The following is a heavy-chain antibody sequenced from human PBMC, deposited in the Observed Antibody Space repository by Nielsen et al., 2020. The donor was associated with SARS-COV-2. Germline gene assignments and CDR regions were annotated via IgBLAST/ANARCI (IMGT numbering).Heavy chain of an antibody. V-gene: IGHV4-39*07. CDR3: ARGRWEEYFDY. J-gene: IGHJ4*02. Sequence: SETLPLTCTVSVGSISSRSQYWGWIRQPLGKGLEWIGSIYYSGSTNYNPSLKSRVTISSDTSKNQFSLRLSSVTAADTAVYFCARGRWEEYFDYWGQGTLVTVSS. D-gene: IGHD1-26*01. CDR1: VGSISSRSQY. CDR2: IYYSGST.